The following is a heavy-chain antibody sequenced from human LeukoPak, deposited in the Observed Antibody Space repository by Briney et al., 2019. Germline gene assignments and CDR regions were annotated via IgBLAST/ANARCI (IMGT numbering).Heavy chain of an antibody. CDR3: ASEPYDFWSGYYTGNWFDP. D-gene: IGHD3-3*01. J-gene: IGHJ5*02. Sequence: GGSLRLSCAASGFTFSGYSMIWVRQAPGKGLEWVSYISSSSVTIYYADSVKGRFTISRDNAKNSLYLQMNSLRAEDTAVYYCASEPYDFWSGYYTGNWFDPWGQGTLVTVSS. CDR1: GFTFSGYS. V-gene: IGHV3-48*01. CDR2: ISSSSVTI.